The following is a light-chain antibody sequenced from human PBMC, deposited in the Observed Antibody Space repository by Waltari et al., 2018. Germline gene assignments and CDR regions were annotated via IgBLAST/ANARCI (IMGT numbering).Light chain of an antibody. V-gene: IGLV1-40*01. CDR1: GSNIGAGQD. CDR2: GST. J-gene: IGLJ3*02. CDR3: QSYDTSLSVV. Sequence: QSVLTQPPSVSGAPGQRVTTPCTGSGSNIGAGQDVHWYQQLPRAAPKLLIYGSTSRPLGVPDRFFGSTSGTSASLAITGLQAEDEADYYCQSYDTSLSVVFGGGTKLTVL.